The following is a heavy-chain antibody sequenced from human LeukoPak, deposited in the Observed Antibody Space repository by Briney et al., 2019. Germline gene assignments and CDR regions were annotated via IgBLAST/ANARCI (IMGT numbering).Heavy chain of an antibody. V-gene: IGHV1-2*02. CDR2: INPNSGGT. Sequence: PLASVTVSCKASGYTFTGYYIHWVRQAPGQGLEWMGWINPNSGGTNYAQKFQGRVTMTRDTSISTAYMELSRLRSDDTAVFYCARVYYYASGRLDCWGQGTLITVSS. J-gene: IGHJ4*02. D-gene: IGHD3-10*01. CDR1: GYTFTGYY. CDR3: ARVYYYASGRLDC.